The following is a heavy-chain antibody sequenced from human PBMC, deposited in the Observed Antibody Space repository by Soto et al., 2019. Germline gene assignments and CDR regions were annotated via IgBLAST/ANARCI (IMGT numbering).Heavy chain of an antibody. Sequence: QVQLQESGPGLVEPSQTLSLTCTVSGASLSSGDVYWTWIRQSPERGLEWIGYIDSSGSTHYNPSLKNRVSMLVDPSKNQFSLTLTSVPAADTAEYYCARQNGYDSGFYHWGQGLLVTVSP. CDR2: IDSSGST. CDR1: GASLSSGDVY. V-gene: IGHV4-30-4*01. CDR3: ARQNGYDSGFYH. J-gene: IGHJ4*02. D-gene: IGHD5-12*01.